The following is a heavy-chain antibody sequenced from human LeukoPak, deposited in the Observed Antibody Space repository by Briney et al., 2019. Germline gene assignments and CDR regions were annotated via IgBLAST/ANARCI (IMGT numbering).Heavy chain of an antibody. CDR2: IKQDGSEK. CDR1: GFTFSSYW. J-gene: IGHJ4*02. V-gene: IGHV3-7*01. Sequence: GGPLRLSCAASGFTFSSYWMSWVRQAPGKGLEGVANIKQDGSEKYYVDSVKGRFTISRDNAKNSLYLQMNSLRAEDTAVYYCARAGSGPTSGYYYFDYWGQGTLVTVSS. D-gene: IGHD6-19*01. CDR3: ARAGSGPTSGYYYFDY.